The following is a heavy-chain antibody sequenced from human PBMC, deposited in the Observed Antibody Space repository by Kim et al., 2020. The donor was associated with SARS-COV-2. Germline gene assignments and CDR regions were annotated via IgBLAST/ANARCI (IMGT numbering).Heavy chain of an antibody. V-gene: IGHV3-21*01. CDR3: ARDLMDDILTGYRYYYGMDV. J-gene: IGHJ6*02. CDR1: GFTFSSYS. D-gene: IGHD3-9*01. CDR2: ISSSSSYI. Sequence: GGSLRLSCAASGFTFSSYSMNWVRQAPGKGLEWVSSISSSSSYIYYADSVKGRFTISRDNAKNSLYLQMNSLRAEDTAVYYCARDLMDDILTGYRYYYGMDVWGQGTTVTVSS.